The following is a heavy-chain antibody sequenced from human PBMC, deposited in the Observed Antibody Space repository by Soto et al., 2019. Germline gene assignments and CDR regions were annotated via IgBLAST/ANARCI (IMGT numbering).Heavy chain of an antibody. CDR1: GYTFTSYG. V-gene: IGHV1-18*01. CDR3: ARAKYSPHYYYYSGMDV. Sequence: QVQLVQSGAEVKKPGASVKVSCKASGYTFTSYGISWVRQAPGQGLEWMGWISAYNGNTNYAQKLQGRVTMTTDTSTSTAYMELRSLRSDDTAVYYCARAKYSPHYYYYSGMDVCGPGTTVTVSS. J-gene: IGHJ6*02. CDR2: ISAYNGNT. D-gene: IGHD5-18*01.